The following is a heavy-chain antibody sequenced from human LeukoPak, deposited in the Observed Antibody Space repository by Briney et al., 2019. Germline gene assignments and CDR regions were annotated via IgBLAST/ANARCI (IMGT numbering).Heavy chain of an antibody. CDR2: ISYDGSNK. V-gene: IGHV3-30*03. Sequence: PGGSLRLSRAASGFTFSSYGMHWVRQAPGKGLEWVAVISYDGSNKYYADSVKGRFTISRDNSKNTLYLQMNSLRAEDTAVYYCARYSGSYRYFDYWGQGTLVTVSS. CDR3: ARYSGSYRYFDY. CDR1: GFTFSSYG. D-gene: IGHD1-26*01. J-gene: IGHJ4*02.